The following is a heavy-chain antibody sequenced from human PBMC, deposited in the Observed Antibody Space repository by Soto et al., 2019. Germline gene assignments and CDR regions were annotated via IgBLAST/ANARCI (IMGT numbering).Heavy chain of an antibody. D-gene: IGHD1-26*01. CDR3: ARAVRGSYYDY. CDR1: GGSISSSSYY. Sequence: SETLSLTCTVSGGSISSSSYYWGWIRQPPGKGLEWIGSIYYRGSTYYNPSLKSRVTISVDTSKNQFSLKLSSVTAADTAVYYCARAVRGSYYDYWGQGTLVTVSS. V-gene: IGHV4-39*07. CDR2: IYYRGST. J-gene: IGHJ4*02.